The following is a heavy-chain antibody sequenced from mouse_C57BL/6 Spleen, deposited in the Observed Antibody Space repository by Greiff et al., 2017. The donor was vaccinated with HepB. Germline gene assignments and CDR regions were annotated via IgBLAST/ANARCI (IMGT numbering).Heavy chain of an antibody. D-gene: IGHD4-1*01. CDR1: GYAFTNYL. CDR2: INPGSGGT. V-gene: IGHV1-54*01. CDR3: ARSGELGWFAY. J-gene: IGHJ3*01. Sequence: VQRVESGAELVRPGTSVKVSCKASGYAFTNYLIEWVKQRPGQGLEWIGVINPGSGGTNYNEKFKGKATLTADKSSSTAYMQLSSLTSEDSAVYFCARSGELGWFAYWGQGTLVTVSA.